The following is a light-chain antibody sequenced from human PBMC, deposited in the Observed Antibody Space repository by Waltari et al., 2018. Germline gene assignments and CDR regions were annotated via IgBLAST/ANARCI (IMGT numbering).Light chain of an antibody. V-gene: IGLV1-40*01. Sequence: QSVLTQSPSVSGAPGQRVSISCTGSGSNPGAGYDVHWYQQHPGKAPKLLIYGTSTRPPGVPDRFFGSQSGTSASLAITALQAEDEAEYYCQSYDTSLSVVFGGGTKLTVL. CDR1: GSNPGAGYD. J-gene: IGLJ2*01. CDR2: GTS. CDR3: QSYDTSLSVV.